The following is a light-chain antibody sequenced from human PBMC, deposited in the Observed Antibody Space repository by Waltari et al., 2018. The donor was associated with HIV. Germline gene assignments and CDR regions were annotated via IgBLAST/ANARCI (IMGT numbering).Light chain of an antibody. CDR2: EDS. J-gene: IGLJ3*02. CDR3: YSTDSSGNHRV. V-gene: IGLV3-10*01. Sequence: SYELTQPPSVSVSPGQPASLTCSGDALPKKYAYWYQQKSGQAPVLVIYEDSKRPSGIPERFSGSSSGTMATLTISGAQVEDEADYYCYSTDSSGNHRVFGGGTKLTVL. CDR1: ALPKKY.